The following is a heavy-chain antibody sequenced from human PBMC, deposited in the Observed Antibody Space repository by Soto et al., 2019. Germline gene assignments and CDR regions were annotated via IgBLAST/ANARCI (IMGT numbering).Heavy chain of an antibody. V-gene: IGHV3-21*01. Sequence: GGSPRLSCAASGFTFSSYSMNWVRQAPGKGLEWVSSISSTSSYIYYADSVRGRFTISRDNAKNSLYLQLNSLRAEDTAVYYCARDPSYFDFWGQGTLVTLSS. CDR1: GFTFSSYS. J-gene: IGHJ4*02. CDR3: ARDPSYFDF. CDR2: ISSTSSYI.